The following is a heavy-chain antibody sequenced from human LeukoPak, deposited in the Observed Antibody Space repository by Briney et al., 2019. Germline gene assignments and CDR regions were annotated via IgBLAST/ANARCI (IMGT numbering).Heavy chain of an antibody. V-gene: IGHV3-7*01. CDR2: IKQDGSEK. J-gene: IGHJ4*02. CDR3: ARDGYLAAASQDLDY. Sequence: GGSLRLSCAASGFTFSSYWMSWVRQAPGKGLEWVANIKQDGSEKYYVDSVKGRFTISRDDAKNSLYLQMNSLRAEDTAVYYCARDGYLAAASQDLDYWGQGTLVTVSS. D-gene: IGHD6-13*01. CDR1: GFTFSSYW.